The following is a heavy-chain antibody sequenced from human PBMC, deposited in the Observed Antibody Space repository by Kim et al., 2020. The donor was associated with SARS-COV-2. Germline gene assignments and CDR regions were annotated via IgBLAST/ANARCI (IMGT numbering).Heavy chain of an antibody. V-gene: IGHV4-59*13. CDR2: IYYSGST. J-gene: IGHJ4*02. CDR3: ARGAVEMATIRPYYFDY. D-gene: IGHD5-12*01. Sequence: SETLSLTCTVSGGSISSYYWSWIRQPPGKGLEWIGYIYYSGSTNYNPSLKSRVTISVDTSKNQFSLKLSSVTAADTAVYYCARGAVEMATIRPYYFDYWGQGTLVTVSS. CDR1: GGSISSYY.